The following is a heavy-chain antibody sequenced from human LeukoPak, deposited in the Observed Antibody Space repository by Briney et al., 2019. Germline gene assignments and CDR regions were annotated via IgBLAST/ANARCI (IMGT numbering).Heavy chain of an antibody. CDR3: ARVHLTGPFGY. V-gene: IGHV1-18*01. CDR2: ISAYNGNA. CDR1: GYTPTSYG. J-gene: IGHJ4*02. D-gene: IGHD7-27*01. Sequence: ASVKVSCKASGYTPTSYGISWVRQAPGQRLEWMGWISAYNGNANYAQKLQGRVTMTTDTSPGTAYMGLRSARSNGTAVYYCARVHLTGPFGYWGQGTLVTVSS.